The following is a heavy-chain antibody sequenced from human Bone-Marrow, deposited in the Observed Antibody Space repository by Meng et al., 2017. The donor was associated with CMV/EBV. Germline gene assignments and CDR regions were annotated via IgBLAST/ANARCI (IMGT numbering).Heavy chain of an antibody. CDR3: ARVPESRITIFGVVIMGGVDY. CDR1: GGSVSSGSYY. Sequence: SETLSLTCTVSGGSVSSGSYYWSWIRQPPGKGLEWIGYIYYSGSTNYNPSLKSRVTMSVDTSKNQFSLKLSSVTAADTAVYYCARVPESRITIFGVVIMGGVDYWGQGTLVTVSS. CDR2: IYYSGST. D-gene: IGHD3-3*01. J-gene: IGHJ4*02. V-gene: IGHV4-61*01.